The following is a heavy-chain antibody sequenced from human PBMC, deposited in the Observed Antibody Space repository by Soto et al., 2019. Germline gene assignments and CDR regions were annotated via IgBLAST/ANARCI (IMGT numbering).Heavy chain of an antibody. D-gene: IGHD2-2*01. J-gene: IGHJ4*02. Sequence: SETLFLTCTVSGGSLSSGGYYWSWIRQHPGKGLEWIGYIYYSGSTYYNPSLKSRVTISVDTSKNQFSLKLSSVTAADTAVYYCARDSPAYCSSTSCSETFDYWGQGTLVTVSS. V-gene: IGHV4-31*03. CDR3: ARDSPAYCSSTSCSETFDY. CDR1: GGSLSSGGYY. CDR2: IYYSGST.